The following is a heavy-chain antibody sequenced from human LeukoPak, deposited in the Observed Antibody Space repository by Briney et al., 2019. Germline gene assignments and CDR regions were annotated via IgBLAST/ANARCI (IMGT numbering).Heavy chain of an antibody. CDR2: VNGDGSST. D-gene: IGHD5-12*01. CDR3: ARVEVRRGYSGYDHRAHYYYYGMDV. Sequence: GGSLRLSCAASGFTFSTYWMHWVRQAPGKGLVWVSRVNGDGSSTNYADSVKGRFTISRDNAKNTLYLQINSLRAEDTAVYYCARVEVRRGYSGYDHRAHYYYYGMDVWGQGTTVTVSS. J-gene: IGHJ6*02. CDR1: GFTFSTYW. V-gene: IGHV3-74*01.